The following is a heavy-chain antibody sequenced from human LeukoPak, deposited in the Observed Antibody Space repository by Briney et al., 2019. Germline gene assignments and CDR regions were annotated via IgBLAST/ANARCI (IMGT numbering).Heavy chain of an antibody. CDR1: AFNVTTNN. CDR2: FHAGGGR. Sequence: GSLRLSCVASAFNVTTNNMYWVGQAAGKGLECVSAFHAGGGRDYADAVWDRVSISIYNSKNTLYLQMNSLGAEDPAVYFCGRRFCNSCPLDFWGQGTRVTVSS. J-gene: IGHJ4*02. CDR3: GRRFCNSCPLDF. V-gene: IGHV3-66*04. D-gene: IGHD2-21*01.